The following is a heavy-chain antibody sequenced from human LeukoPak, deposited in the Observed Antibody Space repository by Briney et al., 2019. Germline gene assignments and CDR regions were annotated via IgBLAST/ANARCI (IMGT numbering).Heavy chain of an antibody. V-gene: IGHV3-48*02. CDR2: IDSDTYGNTI. D-gene: IGHD3/OR15-3a*01. J-gene: IGHJ4*02. CDR1: GFTLSSYS. Sequence: PGGSLRLSCAASGFTLSSYSMNWVRQAPGKGLEWISYIDSDTYGNTIYYPHTVKGRFTISRDNAKNSLYLQMDSLRDEDTAVYYCATSYDMGWLIGYWGQGTLVTVSS. CDR3: ATSYDMGWLIGY.